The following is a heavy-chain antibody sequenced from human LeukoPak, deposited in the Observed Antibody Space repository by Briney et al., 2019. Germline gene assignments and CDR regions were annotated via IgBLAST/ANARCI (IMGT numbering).Heavy chain of an antibody. Sequence: GGSLRLSCAASGFTFSSYAMHWVRQAPGKGLEWVAVISYDGGNKYYADSVKGRFTISRDNSKNTLYLQMNSLRAEDTAEYYCARKTGYSSGWYNYWGQGTLVTVSS. J-gene: IGHJ4*02. CDR2: ISYDGGNK. D-gene: IGHD6-19*01. CDR1: GFTFSSYA. CDR3: ARKTGYSSGWYNY. V-gene: IGHV3-30*04.